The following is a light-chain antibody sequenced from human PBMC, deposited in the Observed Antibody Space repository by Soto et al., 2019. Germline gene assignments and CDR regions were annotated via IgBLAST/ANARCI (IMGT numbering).Light chain of an antibody. Sequence: EIVLTQSPGTLSLSPGERATLSCRASQSVSSSYLAWYQQKPGQAPRLLIYGASSRATGIPDRFSGSGSGTDFTLTISRLEPEDFAVYYCQQYGSSHRTFGQGTQLEIK. CDR2: GAS. CDR3: QQYGSSHRT. V-gene: IGKV3-20*01. CDR1: QSVSSSY. J-gene: IGKJ2*01.